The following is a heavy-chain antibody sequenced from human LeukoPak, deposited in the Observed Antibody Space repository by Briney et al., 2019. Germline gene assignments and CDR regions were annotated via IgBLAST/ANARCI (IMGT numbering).Heavy chain of an antibody. CDR2: IYYSGST. J-gene: IGHJ5*02. CDR3: ARGRRYYDFSSGHQNWFDP. D-gene: IGHD3-3*01. CDR1: GGSISSHY. Sequence: ASETLSLTCTVSGGSISSHYWSWIRQPPGKGLEWIGYIYYSGSTNYNPSLKSRVTISVDTSKNQFSLKLSSVTAADTAVYYCARGRRYYDFSSGHQNWFDPWGQGTLVTVSS. V-gene: IGHV4-59*11.